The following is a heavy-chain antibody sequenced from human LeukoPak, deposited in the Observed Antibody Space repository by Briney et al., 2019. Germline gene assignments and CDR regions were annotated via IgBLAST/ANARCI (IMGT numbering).Heavy chain of an antibody. D-gene: IGHD5-12*01. CDR3: ARALRGYSGYDLTYFDY. V-gene: IGHV4-30-2*01. CDR2: IYQSGDT. Sequence: PSETLSLTCTVSGGSITSGGYYWSWIRQPPGKGLEWIGYIYQSGDTYSNPSLKSRATVSMDRSRNQFSLNLSSATAADTAVYYCARALRGYSGYDLTYFDYWGQGTLVTVSS. J-gene: IGHJ4*02. CDR1: GGSITSGGYY.